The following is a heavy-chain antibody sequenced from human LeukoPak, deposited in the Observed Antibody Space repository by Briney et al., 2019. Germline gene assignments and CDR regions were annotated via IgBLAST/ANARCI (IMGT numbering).Heavy chain of an antibody. D-gene: IGHD3-16*02. CDR2: ISGSGGST. V-gene: IGHV3-23*01. Sequence: GGSLRLSCAASGFTFSSYGMSWVRQAPGKGLEWVSAISGSGGSTYYADSVKGRFTISRDNSKNTLYLQMNSLRAEDTAVYYCAKDQGLSRLGELSVFDYWGQGTLVTVSS. J-gene: IGHJ4*02. CDR1: GFTFSSYG. CDR3: AKDQGLSRLGELSVFDY.